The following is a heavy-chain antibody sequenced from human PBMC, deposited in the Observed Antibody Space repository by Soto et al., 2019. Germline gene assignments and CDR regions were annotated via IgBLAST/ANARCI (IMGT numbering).Heavy chain of an antibody. J-gene: IGHJ4*02. V-gene: IGHV3-23*01. CDR1: GFTFNHYG. CDR3: AKATGVGRTPSAD. Sequence: GGSLRLSCVASGFTFNHYGMIWVRQAPGKGLEWVSRIDGSGGTTYYTDSVKGRFTISRDNSKNTLYLQMNSLRAEDTAVYYCAKATGVGRTPSADWGQGTLVTVSS. CDR2: IDGSGGTT. D-gene: IGHD1-26*01.